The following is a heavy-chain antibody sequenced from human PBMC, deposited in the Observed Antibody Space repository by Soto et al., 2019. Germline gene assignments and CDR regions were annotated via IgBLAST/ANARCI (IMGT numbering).Heavy chain of an antibody. CDR2: INPNSGGT. J-gene: IGHJ4*02. CDR3: ARSNIVATPEGWYFDY. CDR1: GYTFTGYY. D-gene: IGHD5-12*01. Sequence: GASVKVSCKASGYTFTGYYMHWVRQAPGQGLEWMGWINPNSGGTNYAQKFQGWVTMTRDTSISTAYMELSRLRPDDTAVYYCARSNIVATPEGWYFDYWGQGTLVTVSS. V-gene: IGHV1-2*04.